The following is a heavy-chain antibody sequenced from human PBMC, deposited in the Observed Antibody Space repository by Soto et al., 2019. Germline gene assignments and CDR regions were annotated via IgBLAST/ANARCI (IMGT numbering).Heavy chain of an antibody. CDR1: GFTVSSSY. D-gene: IGHD3-3*01. Sequence: PGGSLRLSCAASGFTVSSSYMSWVRQAPGKGLEWVSVIYSGGNTYYADSVKGRFTISRDNSKNTLYLQMNSLRNEDTAVYYCARDGNTISFNWGQGTLVTVSS. J-gene: IGHJ1*01. CDR2: IYSGGNT. V-gene: IGHV3-53*05. CDR3: ARDGNTISFN.